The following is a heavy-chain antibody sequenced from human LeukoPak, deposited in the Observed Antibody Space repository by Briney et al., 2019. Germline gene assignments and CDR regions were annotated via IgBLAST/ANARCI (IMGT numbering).Heavy chain of an antibody. CDR3: ARVARCTSCFDVDY. J-gene: IGHJ4*02. CDR2: INHSGIT. D-gene: IGHD2-2*01. V-gene: IGHV4-34*01. CDR1: GGSYSDYY. Sequence: PSETLSLTCGVYGGSYSDYYWSWIRQPPGKGLEWIGEINHSGITDYNPSLKSRVTISVDTSKNQFSLTLSSVTAADTAVYYCARVARCTSCFDVDYWGQGTLVTVSS.